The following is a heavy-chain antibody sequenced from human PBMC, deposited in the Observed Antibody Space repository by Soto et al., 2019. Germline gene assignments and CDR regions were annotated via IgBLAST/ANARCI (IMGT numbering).Heavy chain of an antibody. J-gene: IGHJ4*02. Sequence: GGSLRLSCAASGFTFSSYGMHWVRQAPGKGLEWVAVIWYDGSNKYYADSVKGRFTISRGNSKNTVYLQMNSLRLEDTAVYYCARGPSYSASYFTHGGQGTLFTV. D-gene: IGHD4-4*01. CDR2: IWYDGSNK. V-gene: IGHV3-33*01. CDR3: ARGPSYSASYFTH. CDR1: GFTFSSYG.